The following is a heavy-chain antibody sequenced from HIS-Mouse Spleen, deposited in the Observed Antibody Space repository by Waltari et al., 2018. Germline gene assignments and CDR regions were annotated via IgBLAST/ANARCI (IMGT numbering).Heavy chain of an antibody. J-gene: IGHJ2*01. V-gene: IGHV4-39*07. CDR2: IYYSGST. D-gene: IGHD6-13*01. Sequence: QLQLQESGPGLVKPSETLSLTCTVSGGSISSRSDYWGWFRQPPGKGLEWIGSIYYSGSTYYNPSLKSRVTISVDTSKNQFSLKLSSVTAADTAVYYCAREIPYSSSWYDWYFDLWGRGTLVTVSS. CDR1: GGSISSRSDY. CDR3: AREIPYSSSWYDWYFDL.